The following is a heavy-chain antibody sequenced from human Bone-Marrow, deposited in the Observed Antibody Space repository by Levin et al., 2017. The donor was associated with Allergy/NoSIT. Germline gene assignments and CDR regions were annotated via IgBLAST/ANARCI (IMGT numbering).Heavy chain of an antibody. D-gene: IGHD3-22*01. Sequence: GGSLRLSCAASGFTFSDYYMSWIRQAPGQGLEWVSYISASGVTIYYADSVKGRFTVSRDNAKNSLYLQMNSLRAEDTAVYFCARDLSKYYYDSSGPLGADYWGQGTPVTVSS. CDR2: ISASGVTI. CDR1: GFTFSDYY. J-gene: IGHJ4*02. V-gene: IGHV3-11*01. CDR3: ARDLSKYYYDSSGPLGADY.